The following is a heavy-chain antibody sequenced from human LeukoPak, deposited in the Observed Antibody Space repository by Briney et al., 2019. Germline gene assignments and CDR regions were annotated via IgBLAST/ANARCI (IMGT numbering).Heavy chain of an antibody. CDR3: AKSIPDY. CDR2: ISYDGSNK. J-gene: IGHJ4*02. Sequence: GGSLRLSCAASGFNFSSYGMHWVRQAPGKGLEWVAVISYDGSNKSYADSVKGRFTISRDNSKNTLYLQMNSLRAEDTAVYYCAKSIPDYWGQGTLVTVSS. CDR1: GFNFSSYG. V-gene: IGHV3-30*18. D-gene: IGHD2-2*02.